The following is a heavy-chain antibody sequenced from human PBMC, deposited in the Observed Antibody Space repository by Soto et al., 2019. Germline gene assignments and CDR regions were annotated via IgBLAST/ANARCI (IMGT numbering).Heavy chain of an antibody. V-gene: IGHV1-69*06. CDR1: GGTFSEDA. Sequence: QVQLVQAGAEVKKPGSSVRVSCKASGGTFSEDAVSWLLQAPGQGLEWLGGTIPISDSPKYAKKFQGRGTISADKSTGTSYMELSSLSYEDTDIYCCAGGHRGFDVRLDSWGQGTPITVSS. D-gene: IGHD3-10*01. J-gene: IGHJ5*01. CDR3: AGGHRGFDVRLDS. CDR2: TIPISDSP.